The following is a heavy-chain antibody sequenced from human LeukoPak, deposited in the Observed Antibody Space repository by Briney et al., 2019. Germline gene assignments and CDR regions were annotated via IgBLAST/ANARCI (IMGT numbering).Heavy chain of an antibody. J-gene: IGHJ4*02. CDR3: ARAGDWAFDY. CDR1: GFTFSSSYS. D-gene: IGHD2-21*02. CDR2: ISLTTTTV. Sequence: PGGPLRLSCAASGFTFSSSYSMNWVRQAPGKGLEWVAHISLTTTTVSYADSVKGRFTMSRDNAKNSLFLQMNSLRAEDTAVYYCARAGDWAFDYWGQGTLVTVSS. V-gene: IGHV3-48*01.